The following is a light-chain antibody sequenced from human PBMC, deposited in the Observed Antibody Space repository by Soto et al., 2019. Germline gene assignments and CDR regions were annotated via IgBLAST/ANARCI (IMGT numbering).Light chain of an antibody. CDR2: EVT. J-gene: IGLJ2*01. Sequence: QSVLTQPASVSGSPGQSITISCTGSSSDIGSYNYVSWFQQYPGKAPRVIIYEVTNRPSGVSNRFSGSKSGNTASLTISGLQAEDEAHYYCSSYTTGSTKFGGGTKVTVL. CDR1: SSDIGSYNY. CDR3: SSYTTGSTK. V-gene: IGLV2-14*01.